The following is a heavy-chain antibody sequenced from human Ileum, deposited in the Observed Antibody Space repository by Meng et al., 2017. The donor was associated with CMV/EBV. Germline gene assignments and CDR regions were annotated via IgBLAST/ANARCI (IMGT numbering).Heavy chain of an antibody. Sequence: YTFTDYFIHWLRQAPGQGLEWMGVIDPSRATTNYAQAFQGRLTMTRDTSTSTVYMELDSLRSEDMAVYYCATIAGSTLFHYYDSSVDHWGQGALVTVSS. V-gene: IGHV1-46*01. J-gene: IGHJ4*02. CDR2: IDPSRATT. D-gene: IGHD3-22*01. CDR1: YTFTDYF. CDR3: ATIAGSTLFHYYDSSVDH.